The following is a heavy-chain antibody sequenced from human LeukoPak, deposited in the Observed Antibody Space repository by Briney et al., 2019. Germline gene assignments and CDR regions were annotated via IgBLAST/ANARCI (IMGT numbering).Heavy chain of an antibody. CDR3: ARAPRDGDLQTSFDY. V-gene: IGHV4-34*09. Sequence: PSETLSLTCAVYGGSFSGYYWSWIRQPPGKGLEWIGEINHSGSTNYNPSLKSRVTISVDTSKNQFSLKLSSVTAADTAVYYCARAPRDGDLQTSFDYWGQGTLVTVSS. CDR2: INHSGST. CDR1: GGSFSGYY. D-gene: IGHD4-17*01. J-gene: IGHJ4*02.